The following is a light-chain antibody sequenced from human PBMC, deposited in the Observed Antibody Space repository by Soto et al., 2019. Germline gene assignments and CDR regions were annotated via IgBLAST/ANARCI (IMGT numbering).Light chain of an antibody. CDR2: GNS. Sequence: QSVLTQPPSVSGARGQRVTISCTGSSSNIGAGYDVHWYQQLPGTAPKLLIYGNSNRPSGVPDRFSGSKSGTSASLAITGLQAEDEADYYCQSYDSSLSVVVFGGGTKLPVL. CDR3: QSYDSSLSVVV. V-gene: IGLV1-40*01. CDR1: SSNIGAGYD. J-gene: IGLJ2*01.